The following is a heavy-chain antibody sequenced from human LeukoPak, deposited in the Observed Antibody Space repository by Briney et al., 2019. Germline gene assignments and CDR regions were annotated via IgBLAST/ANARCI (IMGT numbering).Heavy chain of an antibody. CDR2: INPNSGGT. Sequence: GASVKVSCKASGYTFTGYYMLWVRQAPGQGLEWMGWINPNSGGTNYAQKFQGRVTMTRDTSISTAYMELSRLRSDDTAVYYCATEGFESSSSVDYWGQGTLVTVSS. J-gene: IGHJ4*02. CDR1: GYTFTGYY. V-gene: IGHV1-2*02. D-gene: IGHD6-6*01. CDR3: ATEGFESSSSVDY.